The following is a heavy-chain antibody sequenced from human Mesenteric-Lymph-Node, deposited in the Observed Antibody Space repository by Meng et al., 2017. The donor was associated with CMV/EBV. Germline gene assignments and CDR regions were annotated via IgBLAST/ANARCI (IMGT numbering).Heavy chain of an antibody. CDR3: ARGPYYYGAGSFGDC. CDR2: MNPASGNT. J-gene: IGHJ4*02. D-gene: IGHD3-10*01. Sequence: SGYNFTTYDINWVRQATGQGLEWMGWMNPASGNTDYAQKFQGRVTMTRNTSISTAYMELSSLRSEDTAVYYCARGPYYYGAGSFGDCWGQGTLVTVSS. CDR1: GYNFTTYD. V-gene: IGHV1-8*01.